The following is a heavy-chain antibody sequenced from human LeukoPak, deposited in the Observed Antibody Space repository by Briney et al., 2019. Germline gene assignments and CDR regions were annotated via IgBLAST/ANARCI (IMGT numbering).Heavy chain of an antibody. CDR2: ISWNSGSI. CDR3: ARDGSGSDY. Sequence: GGSLRLSCAASGFTFDDYAMHWVRQAPGKGLEWVSGISWNSGSIGYADSVKGRFTISRDNAKNSLYLQMNSLRAEDTAVYYCARDGSGSDYWGQGTLVTVSS. D-gene: IGHD3-10*01. V-gene: IGHV3-9*01. J-gene: IGHJ4*02. CDR1: GFTFDDYA.